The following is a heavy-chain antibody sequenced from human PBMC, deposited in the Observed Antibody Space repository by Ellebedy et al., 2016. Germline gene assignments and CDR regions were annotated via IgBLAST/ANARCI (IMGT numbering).Heavy chain of an antibody. D-gene: IGHD2-21*02. Sequence: GESLKISCAASGFSFSTYSMNWVRQTPGKGLEWLSYITGTSGTMFYADSVQDRFTISRDNAKNSLYLQMNSLRDEDTAVYYCASKRSAYCGGDCYSRAFDIWGQGTMVTVSS. CDR2: ITGTSGTM. CDR3: ASKRSAYCGGDCYSRAFDI. J-gene: IGHJ3*02. CDR1: GFSFSTYS. V-gene: IGHV3-48*02.